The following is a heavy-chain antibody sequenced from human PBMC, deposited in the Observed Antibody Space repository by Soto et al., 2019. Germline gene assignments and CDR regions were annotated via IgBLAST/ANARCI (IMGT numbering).Heavy chain of an antibody. V-gene: IGHV4-4*02. D-gene: IGHD6-6*01. Sequence: QMQLQESGPGLVKPSGTLSLTCGVSGGSISSSKWWTWVRQPPGKGPEWIGEIYHSGSTNYNPSLTSRVTISIDKSNSPFSLTLTSVTAADTAVYYCASQNYSSSTDASFLVNGYFELWGRGILVTVSS. J-gene: IGHJ2*01. CDR1: GGSISSSKW. CDR2: IYHSGST. CDR3: ASQNYSSSTDASFLVNGYFEL.